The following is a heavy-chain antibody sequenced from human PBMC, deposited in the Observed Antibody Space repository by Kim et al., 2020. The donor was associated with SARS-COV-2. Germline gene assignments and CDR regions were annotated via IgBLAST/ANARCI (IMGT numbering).Heavy chain of an antibody. V-gene: IGHV4-39*01. J-gene: IGHJ4*01. CDR2: IFYSRST. CDR3: ARLPDYFGSGAFDY. CDR1: GGSFSTSSYY. Sequence: SETLSLTCTVSGGSFSTSSYYWGWIRQSPGKGLEWIGSIFYSRSTYYNPSLKSRATISVDTSKNQFALKLTSVTAADTAVYYCARLPDYFGSGAFDYWG. D-gene: IGHD3-10*01.